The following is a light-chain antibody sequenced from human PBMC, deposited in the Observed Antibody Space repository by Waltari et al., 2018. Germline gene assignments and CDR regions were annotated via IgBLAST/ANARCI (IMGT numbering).Light chain of an antibody. Sequence: DIVMTQSPDSLAVSLGERATINCKSSQSVLYSSNNKYYLAWYQHKPGQPPKLLIYWASIRESGDPDRFSGSGSGRDFTLTISSLQAEDGAVYYCQQYYSSPRTFGQGTKVEIK. CDR2: WAS. CDR1: QSVLYSSNNKYY. V-gene: IGKV4-1*01. J-gene: IGKJ1*01. CDR3: QQYYSSPRT.